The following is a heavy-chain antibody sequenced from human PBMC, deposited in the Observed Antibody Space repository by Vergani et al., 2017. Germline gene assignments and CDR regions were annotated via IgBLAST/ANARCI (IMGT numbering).Heavy chain of an antibody. CDR2: IGAYNGNT. D-gene: IGHD6-19*01. CDR1: GYTFTSYG. CDR3: ARGGWRIGVRRPVPGTDFDY. J-gene: IGHJ4*02. Sequence: QVQLVQSGAEVKKPGASVKVSCKASGYTFTSYGISWVRQAPGKGLEWMGWIGAYNGNTNYAQKLQGRVTMTTDTSTSTAYMELRSLRSDDTAVYYCARGGWRIGVRRPVPGTDFDYWGQGTLVTVSS. V-gene: IGHV1-18*01.